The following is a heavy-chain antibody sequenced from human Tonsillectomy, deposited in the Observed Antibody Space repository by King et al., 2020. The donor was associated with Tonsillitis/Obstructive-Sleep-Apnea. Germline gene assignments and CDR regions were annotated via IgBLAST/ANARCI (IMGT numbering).Heavy chain of an antibody. CDR1: GGSISSYY. Sequence: VQLQESGPGLVKPSETLSLTCTVSGGSISSYYWSWIRQPPGKGLEWIGYLYYSGSTNYNPSLKGRVTISVDTSKNQFSLQLSSVTAADTAVYYCARAYYDIVTGYLDDAFDIWGQGTMVTVSS. CDR3: ARAYYDIVTGYLDDAFDI. V-gene: IGHV4-59*08. CDR2: LYYSGST. D-gene: IGHD3-9*01. J-gene: IGHJ3*02.